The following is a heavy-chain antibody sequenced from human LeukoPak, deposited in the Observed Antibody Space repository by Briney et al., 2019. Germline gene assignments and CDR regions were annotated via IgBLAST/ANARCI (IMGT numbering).Heavy chain of an antibody. CDR3: AREAITGDHRSFDY. CDR1: GGSVSSGNYY. CDR2: IYYSGST. Sequence: PSETLSLTCTVSGGSVSSGNYYWSWIRQPPGKGLEWIWYIYYSGSTNYNPSLKSRVTISVDTSKNQFSLKLSSVTAADTAVYYCAREAITGDHRSFDYWGQGTLVTVSS. J-gene: IGHJ4*02. D-gene: IGHD7-27*01. V-gene: IGHV4-61*01.